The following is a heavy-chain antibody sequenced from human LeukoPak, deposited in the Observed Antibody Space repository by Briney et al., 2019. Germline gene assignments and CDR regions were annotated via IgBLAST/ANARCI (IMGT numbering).Heavy chain of an antibody. Sequence: SETLSLTCAVYGGSSSGYYWSWIRQPPGKGLEWIGDINHSGSTNYNPSLKSRVTISLDTPKNQFSLKLSSVTAADTAVYYCARDMTTEGLWGQGTLVTVSS. CDR2: INHSGST. CDR3: ARDMTTEGL. CDR1: GGSSSGYY. J-gene: IGHJ4*02. V-gene: IGHV4-34*01. D-gene: IGHD4-11*01.